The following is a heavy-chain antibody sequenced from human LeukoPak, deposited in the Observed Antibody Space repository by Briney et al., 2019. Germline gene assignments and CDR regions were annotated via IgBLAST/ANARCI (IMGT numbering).Heavy chain of an antibody. CDR2: IYTSGST. J-gene: IGHJ3*02. V-gene: IGHV4-4*07. Sequence: SETLSLTCTVSGGSLSSYYWSWIRQPAGKGLEWIGRIYTSGSTNYNPSLKCRVTMSVDTSKNQFSLKLSSVTAADTAVYYCASSSGYYSGDAFDIWGQGTMVTVSS. CDR1: GGSLSSYY. CDR3: ASSSGYYSGDAFDI. D-gene: IGHD3-22*01.